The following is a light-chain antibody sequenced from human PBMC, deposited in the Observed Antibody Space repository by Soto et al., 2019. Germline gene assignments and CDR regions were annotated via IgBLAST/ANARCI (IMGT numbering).Light chain of an antibody. CDR3: QQLHSYPST. Sequence: IQLPQSPSSLSASVGDRVTIACLASQGIDSFLALYQQKPGTTPKLLMYAASALQTGVPSRFSGSGSGTDFTLTISSLQPEDFATYYCQQLHSYPSTFGGGTKVEIK. CDR1: QGIDSF. V-gene: IGKV1-9*01. CDR2: AAS. J-gene: IGKJ4*02.